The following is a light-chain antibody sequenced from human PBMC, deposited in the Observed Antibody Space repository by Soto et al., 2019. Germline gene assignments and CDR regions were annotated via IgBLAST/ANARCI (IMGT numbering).Light chain of an antibody. J-gene: IGKJ2*01. CDR2: DAS. V-gene: IGKV1-13*02. CDR1: QGISSA. Sequence: AIQLTQSPSSLSASVGDRVTITCRASQGISSAVAWYQQKPGKPPKLLMYDASSLESGVPPRFSGSGSGTDFTLSISSLQPEDFATYYCQQSHSTPYTFGQGTKLEI. CDR3: QQSHSTPYT.